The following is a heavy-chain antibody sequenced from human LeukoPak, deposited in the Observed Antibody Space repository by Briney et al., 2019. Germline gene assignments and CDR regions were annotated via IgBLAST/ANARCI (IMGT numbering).Heavy chain of an antibody. CDR2: INPNSGGT. D-gene: IGHD6-19*01. CDR1: GYTFTGYY. J-gene: IGHJ4*02. Sequence: ASVKVSCKASGYTFTGYYMHWVRQAPGQGLEWMGWINPNSGGTNYAQKFQGRVTMTRDTSISTAYMELSRLRSDDTAVYYCARAERPGIAVAVDFDYWGQGTLVTVSS. V-gene: IGHV1-2*02. CDR3: ARAERPGIAVAVDFDY.